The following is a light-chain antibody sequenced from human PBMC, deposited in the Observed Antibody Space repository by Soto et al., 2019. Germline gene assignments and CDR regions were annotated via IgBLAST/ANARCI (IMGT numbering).Light chain of an antibody. Sequence: DIQMTQSPSTLSTSIGDRVTITCRASQSISDSLAWYQQKPGKAPFLLISDASNLERGVPSRFSGSGSGTEFTLPISSIQPDDFATYYCQQYNGYSRTVGQGTKVDIX. V-gene: IGKV1-5*01. CDR1: QSISDS. CDR2: DAS. J-gene: IGKJ1*01. CDR3: QQYNGYSRT.